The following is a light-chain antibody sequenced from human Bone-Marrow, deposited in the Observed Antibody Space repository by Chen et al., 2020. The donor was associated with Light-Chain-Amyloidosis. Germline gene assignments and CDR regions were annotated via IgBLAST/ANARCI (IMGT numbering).Light chain of an antibody. CDR3: SSYTSTSTIYV. CDR2: DGD. J-gene: IGLJ1*01. Sequence: SALTQPASVSGSPGQPLTISSTGTNNDVGHYNYFSWYQQHPGKAPKLIIYDGDNRPSGVSNRFSGSKSGNTASLTISGLQAGDEADYYCSSYTSTSTIYVFGTGTKVTVL. V-gene: IGLV2-14*03. CDR1: NNDVGHYNY.